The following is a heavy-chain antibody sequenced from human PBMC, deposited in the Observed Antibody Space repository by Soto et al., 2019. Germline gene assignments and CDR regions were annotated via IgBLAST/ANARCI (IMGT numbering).Heavy chain of an antibody. Sequence: PGGSLRLSCAASGFTFSSYGMHWVRQAPGKGLEWVAAISGSGGSTSYADSVKGRFTISRDNSKNTLYVQMNSLRAEDTAIYYCAKTTRAAAPRNAFDIGGQGTMVTVSS. J-gene: IGHJ3*02. D-gene: IGHD2-15*01. CDR3: AKTTRAAAPRNAFDI. CDR2: ISGSGGST. CDR1: GFTFSSYG. V-gene: IGHV3-23*01.